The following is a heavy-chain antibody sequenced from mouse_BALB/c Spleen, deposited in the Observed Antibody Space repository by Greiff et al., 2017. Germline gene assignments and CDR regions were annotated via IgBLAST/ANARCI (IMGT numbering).Heavy chain of an antibody. J-gene: IGHJ3*01. CDR1: GYTFTSYN. CDR3: ARDYYYGSPWFAY. D-gene: IGHD1-1*01. V-gene: IGHV1-12*01. CDR2: IYPGNGDT. Sequence: QVQLKQPGAELVKPGASVKMSCKASGYTFTSYNMHWVKQTPGQGLEWIGAIYPGNGDTSYNQKFKGKATLTADKSSSTAYMQLSSLTSEDSAVYYCARDYYYGSPWFAYWGQGTLVTVSA.